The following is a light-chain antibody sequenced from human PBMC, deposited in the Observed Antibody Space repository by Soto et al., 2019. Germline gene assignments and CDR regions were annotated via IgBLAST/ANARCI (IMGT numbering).Light chain of an antibody. CDR3: QQHSNWPWA. J-gene: IGKJ1*01. CDR1: PGVRNS. V-gene: IGKV3-11*01. Sequence: ETVLTQSPATLSLSPGERATLSCRASPGVRNSLAWYQQRPGQAPRLLIYDVSHRATGIPARFSGSGSGTDFTPTISSLEPEDFAVYYCQQHSNWPWAFGPGTKVDIK. CDR2: DVS.